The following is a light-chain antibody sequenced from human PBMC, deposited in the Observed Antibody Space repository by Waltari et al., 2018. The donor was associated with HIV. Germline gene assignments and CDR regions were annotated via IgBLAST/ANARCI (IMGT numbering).Light chain of an antibody. CDR3: ASWDASLNGWV. J-gene: IGLJ3*02. CDR1: TSNLGIHT. CDR2: GNY. Sequence: QSVVTQPPSASGTPGQTVSISRSGSTSNLGIHTVTWYQHLPGTAPKRLIYGNYPRPSGVPDRFSASKSGTSASLAISGLQSEDEADYYCASWDASLNGWVFGGGTKLTVL. V-gene: IGLV1-44*01.